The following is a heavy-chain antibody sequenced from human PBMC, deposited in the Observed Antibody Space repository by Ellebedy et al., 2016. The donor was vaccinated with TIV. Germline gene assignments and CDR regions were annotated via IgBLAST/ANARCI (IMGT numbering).Heavy chain of an antibody. V-gene: IGHV3-21*01. Sequence: GGSLRLSXAASGFTFNSCSMNWVRQAPGKGLEWVSSISSSSSYIYYADSVKGRFTISRDNAKNSLYLQMNSLRAEDTAVYYCARVEPFYCSSTSCKNLGSDYWGQGTLVTVSS. CDR3: ARVEPFYCSSTSCKNLGSDY. J-gene: IGHJ4*02. D-gene: IGHD2-2*01. CDR1: GFTFNSCS. CDR2: ISSSSSYI.